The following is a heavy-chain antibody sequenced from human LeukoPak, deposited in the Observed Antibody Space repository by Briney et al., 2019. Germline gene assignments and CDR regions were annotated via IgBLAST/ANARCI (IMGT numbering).Heavy chain of an antibody. CDR2: IIPIFGTA. CDR1: GGTFSSYA. Sequence: GSSVKVSCKAYGGTFSSYAISWVRQAPGQGLEWMGRIIPIFGTANYAQKFQGRVTITTDESTSTAYMELSSLRSEDTAVYYCAREERRGGKATPDFDYWGQGTLVTVSS. J-gene: IGHJ4*02. CDR3: AREERRGGKATPDFDY. V-gene: IGHV1-69*05. D-gene: IGHD2-15*01.